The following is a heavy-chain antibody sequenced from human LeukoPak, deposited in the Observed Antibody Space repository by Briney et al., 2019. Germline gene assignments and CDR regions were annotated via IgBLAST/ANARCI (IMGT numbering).Heavy chain of an antibody. CDR1: GFSLSTSGMC. CDR2: IDWDDDK. Sequence: SGPTLVNPTQTLTLTCTFSGFSLSTSGMCVSWIRQPPGKALEWLARIDWDDDKYYSTSLKTRLTISKDTSKSQVVLTMTNIDPVDTATYYCARQYGSGSYYIAYFDYWGQGTLVTVSS. J-gene: IGHJ4*02. V-gene: IGHV2-70*11. D-gene: IGHD3-10*01. CDR3: ARQYGSGSYYIAYFDY.